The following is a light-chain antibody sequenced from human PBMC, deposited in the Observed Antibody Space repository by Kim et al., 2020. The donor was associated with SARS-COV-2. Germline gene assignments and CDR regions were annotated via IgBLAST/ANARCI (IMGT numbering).Light chain of an antibody. CDR1: SSDVGGYNY. CDR3: SSFAGSNNPVV. J-gene: IGLJ2*01. CDR2: EVN. V-gene: IGLV2-8*01. Sequence: QPVLTQPPSASGSPGQSVTISCTGTSSDVGGYNYVSWYQQHPGKAPKFIIYEVNKRPSGVPDRFSGSKSGNTASLTVSGLQAEDEADYYCSSFAGSNNPVVFGGGTQLTVL.